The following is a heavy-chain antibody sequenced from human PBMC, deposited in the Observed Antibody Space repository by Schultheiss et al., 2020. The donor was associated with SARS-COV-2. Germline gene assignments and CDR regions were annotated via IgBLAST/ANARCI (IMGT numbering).Heavy chain of an antibody. J-gene: IGHJ6*02. CDR3: AKDIGCSSTSCYYYYGMDV. CDR2: ISYDGSNK. V-gene: IGHV3-30*04. CDR1: GFTFSSYA. D-gene: IGHD2-2*01. Sequence: GGSLRLSCAASGFTFSSYAMHWVRQAPGKGLEWVAVISYDGSNKYYADSVKGRFTISRDNSKNTLYLQMNSLRAEDTAVYYCAKDIGCSSTSCYYYYGMDVWGQGTTVTVSS.